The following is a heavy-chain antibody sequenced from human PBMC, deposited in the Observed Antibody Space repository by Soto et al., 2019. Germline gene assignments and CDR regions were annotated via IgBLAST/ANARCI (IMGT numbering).Heavy chain of an antibody. J-gene: IGHJ6*02. CDR3: ARVAVRNDFWSGYYPDYGMDV. V-gene: IGHV1-8*01. CDR2: MNPNSGNT. Sequence: VASVKVSCKASGYTFTSSDTNWVRQATGQGLEWMGWMNPNSGNTGYAQKFQGRVTMTRNTSISTAYMELSSLRSEDTAVYYCARVAVRNDFWSGYYPDYGMDVWGQGTTVTVSS. D-gene: IGHD3-3*01. CDR1: GYTFTSSD.